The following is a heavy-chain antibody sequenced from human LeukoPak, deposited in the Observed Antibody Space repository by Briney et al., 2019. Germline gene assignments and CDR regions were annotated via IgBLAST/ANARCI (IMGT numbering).Heavy chain of an antibody. V-gene: IGHV4-59*08. Sequence: SETLSLTCTVSGGSISSYYWNWIRQPPGKGPEWIGYIYYSGSTNYNPSLKSRVTISVDTSKNQFSLKLSPVTAADTAVYFCASYSSTWPNYYFDYWGQGILVTVSS. D-gene: IGHD6-13*01. CDR1: GGSISSYY. CDR3: ASYSSTWPNYYFDY. CDR2: IYYSGST. J-gene: IGHJ4*02.